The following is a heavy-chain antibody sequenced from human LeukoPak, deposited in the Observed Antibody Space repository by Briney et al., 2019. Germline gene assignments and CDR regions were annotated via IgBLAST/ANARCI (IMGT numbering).Heavy chain of an antibody. J-gene: IGHJ6*02. CDR3: SREVPSGSYYSAYYGMDV. Sequence: SETLSLTCTVSGGSISSYYWSWIRQPPGTGLEWIGHIYYSGSTNYNPSLKSRVTMSVDTSKNQFSLELTSVTAADTAVYYCSREVPSGSYYSAYYGMDVWGQGTTVTVSS. CDR2: IYYSGST. V-gene: IGHV4-59*01. D-gene: IGHD3-10*01. CDR1: GGSISSYY.